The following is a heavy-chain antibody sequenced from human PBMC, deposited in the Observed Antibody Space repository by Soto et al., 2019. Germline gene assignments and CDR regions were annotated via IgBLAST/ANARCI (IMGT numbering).Heavy chain of an antibody. CDR3: AKQWLVRENWFDP. CDR2: ISGSGGST. Sequence: HPGGSLRLSCAASGFTFSSYAMSGVRQAPGKGLEWVSAISGSGGSTYYADSVKGRFTISRDNSKNTLYLQMNSLRAEDTAVYYCAKQWLVRENWFDPWGQGTLVTVSS. V-gene: IGHV3-23*01. CDR1: GFTFSSYA. J-gene: IGHJ5*02. D-gene: IGHD6-19*01.